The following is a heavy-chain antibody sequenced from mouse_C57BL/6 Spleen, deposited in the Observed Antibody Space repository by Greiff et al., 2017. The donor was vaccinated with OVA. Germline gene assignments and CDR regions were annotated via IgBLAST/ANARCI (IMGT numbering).Heavy chain of an antibody. CDR3: ARDYGSSHPLDY. CDR2: IDPEDGET. Sequence: EVKLMESGAELVKPGASVKLSCTASGFNIKDYYMHWVKQRTEQGLEWIGRIDPEDGETKYAPKFQGKATITADTSSNTAYLQLSSLTSEDTAVYYCARDYGSSHPLDYWGQGTTLTVSS. D-gene: IGHD1-1*01. CDR1: GFNIKDYY. V-gene: IGHV14-2*01. J-gene: IGHJ2*01.